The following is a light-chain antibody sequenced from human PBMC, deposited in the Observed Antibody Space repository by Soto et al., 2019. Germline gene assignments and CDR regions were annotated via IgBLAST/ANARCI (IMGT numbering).Light chain of an antibody. Sequence: EIVLTQSPATLSLSPGERATLSCRASQSVSSYLAWYQQKPGQAPRLLIYDTSKRATGIPARFSGSGSGTDFTLTISGLEPVDFAVYYCQQRSNWPRSFTFGPGTKVDIK. CDR3: QQRSNWPRSFT. CDR2: DTS. J-gene: IGKJ3*01. V-gene: IGKV3-11*01. CDR1: QSVSSY.